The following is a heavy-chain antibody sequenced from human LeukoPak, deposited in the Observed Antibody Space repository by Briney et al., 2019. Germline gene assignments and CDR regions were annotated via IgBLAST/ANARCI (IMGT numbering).Heavy chain of an antibody. CDR2: ISGSGGST. CDR1: GFTFSSDA. CDR3: ARRSIAARPEVWFDP. D-gene: IGHD6-6*01. V-gene: IGHV3-23*01. Sequence: GGSLRLSCAASGFTFSSDAMSWVRQAAGKGLEGVSAISGSGGSTYYADSVKGRFTISRDNSKNTLYLQMNSLRAEDTAVYYCARRSIAARPEVWFDPWGQGTLVTVSS. J-gene: IGHJ5*02.